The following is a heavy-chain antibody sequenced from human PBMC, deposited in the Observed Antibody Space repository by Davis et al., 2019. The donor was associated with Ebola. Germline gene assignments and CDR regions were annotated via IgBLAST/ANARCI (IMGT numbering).Heavy chain of an antibody. V-gene: IGHV3-73*01. CDR3: ARDLGNYDEMLYYYYGMDV. J-gene: IGHJ6*02. CDR2: IRSKANSYAT. CDR1: GFTFSGSA. Sequence: GGSLRLSCAASGFTFSGSAMHWVRQASGKGLEWVGRIRSKANSYATAYAASVKGRFTISRDDSKNTAYLQMNSLRAEDTAVYYCARDLGNYDEMLYYYYGMDVWGQGTTVTVSS. D-gene: IGHD4-11*01.